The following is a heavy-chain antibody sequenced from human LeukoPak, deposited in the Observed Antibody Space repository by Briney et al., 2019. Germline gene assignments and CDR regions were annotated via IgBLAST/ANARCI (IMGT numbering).Heavy chain of an antibody. D-gene: IGHD2-21*02. CDR3: ASDLVAYCGGDCYP. Sequence: SETLSLTCAVYGGSFSGYYWSWIRQPPGKGLEWIGEINHSGSTNYNPSLKSRVTISVDTSKNQFSLKLSSVTAADTAVYYCASDLVAYCGGDCYPWGQGTLVTVSS. J-gene: IGHJ4*02. CDR1: GGSFSGYY. V-gene: IGHV4-34*01. CDR2: INHSGST.